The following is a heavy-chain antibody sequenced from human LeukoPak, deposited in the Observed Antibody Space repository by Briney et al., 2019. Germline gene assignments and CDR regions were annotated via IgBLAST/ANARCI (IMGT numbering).Heavy chain of an antibody. CDR1: GYSFTSFG. J-gene: IGHJ4*02. Sequence: ASVKVSCKASGYSFTSFGISWVRQAPGQGLEWVGWISAYNGNTRSAQKFQGRVTMTTDTSRSTAYMELRSLRFDDTAVFYCVRDLGVDTSMIFFDFWGQGTLVTVSS. D-gene: IGHD3/OR15-3a*01. CDR3: VRDLGVDTSMIFFDF. V-gene: IGHV1-18*01. CDR2: ISAYNGNT.